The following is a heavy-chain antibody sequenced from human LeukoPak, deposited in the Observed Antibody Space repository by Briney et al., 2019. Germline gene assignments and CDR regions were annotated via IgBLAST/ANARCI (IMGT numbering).Heavy chain of an antibody. Sequence: SVKVSCKASGGTFSSYAISWVRQAPGQGLEWMGGITPIFGTANYAQKFQGRVTITTDESTSTAYMELSSLRSEDTAVYYCARIQYYYDSSGYYLDYWGQGTLVTVSS. CDR2: ITPIFGTA. CDR3: ARIQYYYDSSGYYLDY. CDR1: GGTFSSYA. J-gene: IGHJ4*02. V-gene: IGHV1-69*05. D-gene: IGHD3-22*01.